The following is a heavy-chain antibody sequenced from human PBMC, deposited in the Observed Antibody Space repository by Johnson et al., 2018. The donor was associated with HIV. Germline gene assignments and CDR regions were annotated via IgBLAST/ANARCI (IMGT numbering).Heavy chain of an antibody. V-gene: IGHV3-30*19. CDR1: GFTFSSYG. CDR3: ARGKAWIQRWDDAFDI. CDR2: ISYDGSNK. D-gene: IGHD5-18*01. J-gene: IGHJ3*02. Sequence: QVQLVESGGGVVQPGRSLRLSCAASGFTFSSYGMHWVRQAPGKGLEWVAVISYDGSNKYYADSVKGRFTISRDNSRNTLYVHMNSLRAEDTAVYYCARGKAWIQRWDDAFDIWGQGTMVTVSS.